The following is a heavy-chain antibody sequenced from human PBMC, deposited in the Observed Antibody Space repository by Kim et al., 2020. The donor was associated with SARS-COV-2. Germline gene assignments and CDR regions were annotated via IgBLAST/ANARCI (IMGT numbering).Heavy chain of an antibody. Sequence: ADSVKGRFTISRDNAKNSLYLQMNSLRAEDTAVYYCARGPRGYSCGYVDYWGQGTLVTVSS. V-gene: IGHV3-21*01. D-gene: IGHD5-18*01. CDR3: ARGPRGYSCGYVDY. J-gene: IGHJ4*02.